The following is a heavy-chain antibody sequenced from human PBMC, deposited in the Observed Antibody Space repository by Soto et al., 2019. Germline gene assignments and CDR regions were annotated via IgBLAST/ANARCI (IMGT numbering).Heavy chain of an antibody. CDR1: GGSLSNYG. D-gene: IGHD4-17*01. J-gene: IGHJ6*02. V-gene: IGHV1-69*12. Sequence: QVQLVQSGAEVKKPGSSVKVYYKASGGSLSNYGISWVRQAPGQGLEWMGGIIPVFGTANYAQKFQGRVTITADESTNIVYMDVTSLRSEDTAVYYCARGDATKIVVTTYYAMDVWGQGTTVTVSS. CDR2: IIPVFGTA. CDR3: ARGDATKIVVTTYYAMDV.